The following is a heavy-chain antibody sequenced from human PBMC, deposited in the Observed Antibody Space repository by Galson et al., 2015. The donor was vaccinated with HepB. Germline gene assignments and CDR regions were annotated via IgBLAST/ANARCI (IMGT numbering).Heavy chain of an antibody. V-gene: IGHV3-11*01. CDR1: GFTFSDYS. J-gene: IGHJ6*02. D-gene: IGHD3-16*01. Sequence: SLRLSCAASGFTFSDYSMSWIRQAPGKGLEWVSYISSNGRHIYYADSVKGRFTISRDNAKNSLYLQMSSLRAEDTAVYYCAREGGARPRYYFYGMDVWGQGTTVTVSS. CDR3: AREGGARPRYYFYGMDV. CDR2: ISSNGRHI.